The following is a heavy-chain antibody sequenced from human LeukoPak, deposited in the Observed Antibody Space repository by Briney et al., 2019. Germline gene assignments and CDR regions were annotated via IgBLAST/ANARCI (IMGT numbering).Heavy chain of an antibody. V-gene: IGHV5-10-1*01. CDR3: ATTIAARPHY. CDR1: GYSFTSYW. Sequence: GESLKISCKGSGYSFTSYWISWVRQMPGKGLEWMGRIDPSDSCTNYSPSFQGHVTISADKSISTAYLQWSSLKASDTAMYYCATTIAARPHYWGQGTLVTVSS. J-gene: IGHJ4*02. CDR2: IDPSDSCT. D-gene: IGHD6-6*01.